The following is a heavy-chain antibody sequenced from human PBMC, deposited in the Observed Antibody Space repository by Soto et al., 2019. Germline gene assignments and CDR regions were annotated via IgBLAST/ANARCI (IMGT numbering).Heavy chain of an antibody. D-gene: IGHD5-12*01. CDR2: SYYTGSS. CDR3: ARDLRGYSRYDYLDY. J-gene: IGHJ4*02. Sequence: SETLSLTCTVSGGSISSGGYYWSWIRQHPGKGLEWVGYSYYTGSSYYNSSLKSRVTISVDASKNQLSLRLASVTAADTAVYYCARDLRGYSRYDYLDYWGQGIPVTVSS. V-gene: IGHV4-31*03. CDR1: GGSISSGGYY.